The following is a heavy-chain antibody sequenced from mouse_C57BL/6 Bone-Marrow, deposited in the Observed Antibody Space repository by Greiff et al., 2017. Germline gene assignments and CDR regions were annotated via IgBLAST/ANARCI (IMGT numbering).Heavy chain of an antibody. CDR2: IDPANGYT. CDR3: AVIYDGFDY. J-gene: IGHJ2*01. Sequence: VQLQQSVAELVRPGASVKLSCTASGYNINNTYMHWVKQRPEQGLEWIGRIDPANGYTKYTQKFQGKATITADKSSNTAYLQLSSLPSEDAAFYNCAVIYDGFDYWGQGTTLTVAS. V-gene: IGHV14-3*01. D-gene: IGHD2-1*01. CDR1: GYNINNTY.